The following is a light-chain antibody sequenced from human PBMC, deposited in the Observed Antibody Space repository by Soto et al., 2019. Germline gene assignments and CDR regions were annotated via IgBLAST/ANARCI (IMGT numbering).Light chain of an antibody. V-gene: IGLV2-14*01. CDR3: SSYASSTTVV. J-gene: IGLJ2*01. Sequence: QSALTQPASVSGSPGQSITISCTGTSSDVGGYNYVSWYQQHPAKAPKLMIFEVRNRPSGVSYRFSDSRSGNTAYLTISGLQAEDEADYYCSSYASSTTVVFGGGTKVTVL. CDR2: EVR. CDR1: SSDVGGYNY.